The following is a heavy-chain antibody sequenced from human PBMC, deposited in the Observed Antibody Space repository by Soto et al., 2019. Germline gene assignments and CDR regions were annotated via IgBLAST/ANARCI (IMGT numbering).Heavy chain of an antibody. CDR3: AKDLKPGSRWSLGGVEHCMDV. D-gene: IGHD3-16*01. CDR1: GFSFSSYD. CDR2: MSYDGSKK. Sequence: QVQLVESGGGVVQPGRSLRLSCVGSGFSFSSYDMNWVRQAPGTGLEWVALMSYDGSKKYYGDSVRGRVTISRDNSKKQLYLQMDHLRPEDTAIYYCAKDLKPGSRWSLGGVEHCMDVWGRGTTVSVSS. J-gene: IGHJ6*03. V-gene: IGHV3-30*18.